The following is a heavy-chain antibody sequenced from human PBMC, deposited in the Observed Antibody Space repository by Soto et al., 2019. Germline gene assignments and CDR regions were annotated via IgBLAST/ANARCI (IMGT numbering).Heavy chain of an antibody. V-gene: IGHV1-18*01. CDR3: ARDPISSSGPIVATKIYYYYYGMDV. Sequence: GASVKVSCKASGYTFTSYVISWVRQAPGQGLEWMGWISAYNGNTNYAQKLQGRVTMTTDTSTSTAYMELRSLRSDDTAVYYCARDPISSSGPIVATKIYYYYYGMDVWGQGTTVTVS. CDR1: GYTFTSYV. J-gene: IGHJ6*02. CDR2: ISAYNGNT. D-gene: IGHD5-12*01.